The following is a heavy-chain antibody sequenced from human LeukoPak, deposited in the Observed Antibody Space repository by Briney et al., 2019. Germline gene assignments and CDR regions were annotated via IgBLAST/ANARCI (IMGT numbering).Heavy chain of an antibody. D-gene: IGHD6-19*01. J-gene: IGHJ4*02. CDR3: ASKLTAVAGYFDY. V-gene: IGHV4-4*02. Sequence: SETLSLTCAVSGGSISSDRWWSWVRQPPGKGLEWIGEIHHSGSTNYNPYLKSRVSISVDKFKNQFSLKLSSVTAADTAVYYCASKLTAVAGYFDYWGQGTLVTVSS. CDR2: IHHSGST. CDR1: GGSISSDRW.